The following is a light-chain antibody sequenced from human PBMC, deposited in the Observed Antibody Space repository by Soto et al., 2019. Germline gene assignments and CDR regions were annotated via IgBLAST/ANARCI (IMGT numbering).Light chain of an antibody. CDR3: LQDYNYPRT. CDR2: GAS. V-gene: IGKV1-6*01. Sequence: AIQMTQSPSSLSASVGDRVTITCRASQGIRNDLGWYQQKPGKAPKLLIYGASSLQSGVPSRFSDSGSGTDFTLTISSLQPEDFATYYCLQDYNYPRTFGQGTKVEI. CDR1: QGIRND. J-gene: IGKJ1*01.